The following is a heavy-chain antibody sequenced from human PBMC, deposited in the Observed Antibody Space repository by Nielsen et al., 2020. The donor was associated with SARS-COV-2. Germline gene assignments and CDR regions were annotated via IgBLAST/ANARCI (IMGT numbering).Heavy chain of an antibody. CDR3: ARDHEGRGSYSYSMDV. J-gene: IGHJ6*02. V-gene: IGHV4-59*01. Sequence: SETLSLTCTVSGGSISHYYWSWIRQPPGKGLEWIGYVSDDGTVKYNPSLKTRVLISVDTSKNQFSLKMHSLTAADTAFYFCARDHEGRGSYSYSMDVWGQGTRVTVSS. CDR1: GGSISHYY. D-gene: IGHD3-16*01. CDR2: VSDDGTV.